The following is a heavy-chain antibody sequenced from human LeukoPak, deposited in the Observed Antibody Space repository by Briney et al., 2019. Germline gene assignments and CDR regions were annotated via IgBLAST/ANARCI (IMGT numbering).Heavy chain of an antibody. Sequence: PSETLSLTCTVSGGSISSGSCYWSWIRQPAGKGLEWIGRIYTSGSTNYNPSLKSRVTISVDTSKNQFSLKLSSVTAADTAVYYCARDGNDSSGSYRFRGPYNWFDPWGQGTLVTVSS. V-gene: IGHV4-61*02. CDR1: GGSISSGSCY. CDR2: IYTSGST. CDR3: ARDGNDSSGSYRFRGPYNWFDP. D-gene: IGHD3-22*01. J-gene: IGHJ5*02.